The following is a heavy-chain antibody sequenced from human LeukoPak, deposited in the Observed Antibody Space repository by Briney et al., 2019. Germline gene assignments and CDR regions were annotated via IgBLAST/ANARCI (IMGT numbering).Heavy chain of an antibody. D-gene: IGHD4-17*01. J-gene: IGHJ4*02. CDR2: INHSGSA. Sequence: PSETLSLTCAVSGGSFSAYYWTWIRQPPGKGLEWIGEINHSGSANYNPSLKSRVTISLDTSKNQLSLKLSSVTAADTAVYYCARGQGTVTTHWGQGTLVTVSS. CDR3: ARGQGTVTTH. CDR1: GGSFSAYY. V-gene: IGHV4-34*01.